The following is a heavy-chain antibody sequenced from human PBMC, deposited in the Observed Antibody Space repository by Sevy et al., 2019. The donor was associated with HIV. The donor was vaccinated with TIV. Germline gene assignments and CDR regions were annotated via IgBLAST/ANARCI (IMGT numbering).Heavy chain of an antibody. CDR2: INHSGST. CDR3: ARHCSGTSCSHAFDI. Sequence: SETLSLTCAVYGGSFSGYYWSWIRQPPGMGLEWIGEINHSGSTNYNPSLKSRVTISGDTSKNQFSLKLSSVTAADTAVYYFARHCSGTSCSHAFDIWGQRTMGTVSS. J-gene: IGHJ3*02. V-gene: IGHV4-34*01. CDR1: GGSFSGYY. D-gene: IGHD2-2*01.